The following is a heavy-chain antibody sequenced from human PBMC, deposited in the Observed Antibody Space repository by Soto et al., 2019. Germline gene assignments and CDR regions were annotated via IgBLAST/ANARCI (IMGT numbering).Heavy chain of an antibody. CDR1: GYSFPTYW. Sequence: GESLKISCRGSGYSFPTYWIGWVRQMPGKGLKWMGIIYPGDSDTRYSPSFQGQVTISADKSISTAYLQWSSLKASYTAMYYCARPLNGGYVYWGQGTLVTVSS. D-gene: IGHD5-12*01. CDR2: IYPGDSDT. V-gene: IGHV5-51*01. CDR3: ARPLNGGYVY. J-gene: IGHJ4*01.